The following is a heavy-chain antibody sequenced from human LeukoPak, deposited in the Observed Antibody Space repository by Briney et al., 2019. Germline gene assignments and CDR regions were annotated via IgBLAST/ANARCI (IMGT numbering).Heavy chain of an antibody. CDR3: ARDGIVVVGDYYYYGMDV. D-gene: IGHD2-15*01. CDR1: GFTFSSYE. V-gene: IGHV3-48*03. J-gene: IGHJ6*02. CDR2: ISSSGSTI. Sequence: GGSLRLSCAASGFTFSSYEMNWVRQAPGKGLEWVSYISSSGSTIYYADSVKGRFTISRDNAKNSLYLQMNSLRAEETAVYYCARDGIVVVGDYYYYGMDVWGQGATVNVSS.